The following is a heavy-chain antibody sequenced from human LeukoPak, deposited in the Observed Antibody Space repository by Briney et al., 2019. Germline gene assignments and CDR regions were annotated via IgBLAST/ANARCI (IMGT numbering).Heavy chain of an antibody. CDR1: GFTFSSYW. CDR3: ARRKLVYYDFWSGYYTFYYYYYMDV. D-gene: IGHD3-3*01. CDR2: IKQDGSEK. Sequence: GGSLRLSCAVSGFTFSSYWTSWVRQAPGKGLEWVVNIKQDGSEKYYVDSVKGRFTISRDNAKNSLYLQMNSLRAEDTAVYYCARRKLVYYDFWSGYYTFYYYYYMDVWGKGTTVTLSS. V-gene: IGHV3-7*01. J-gene: IGHJ6*03.